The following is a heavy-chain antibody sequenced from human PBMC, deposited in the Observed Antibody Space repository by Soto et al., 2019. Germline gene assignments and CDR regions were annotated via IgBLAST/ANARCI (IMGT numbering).Heavy chain of an antibody. CDR1: GYTFTSYD. Sequence: QVQLVQSGAEVKKPGASVKVSCKASGYTFTSYDINWVRQATGQGLEWMGWMNPNSGNTGYAQKFQGRVTMTRNTXIXRXXMEVRRLRSEDTYVYYCARGVEGWAGSSGYSRGDYWGQGTLVTVSS. D-gene: IGHD3-22*01. CDR3: ARGVEGWAGSSGYSRGDY. CDR2: MNPNSGNT. J-gene: IGHJ4*02. V-gene: IGHV1-8*01.